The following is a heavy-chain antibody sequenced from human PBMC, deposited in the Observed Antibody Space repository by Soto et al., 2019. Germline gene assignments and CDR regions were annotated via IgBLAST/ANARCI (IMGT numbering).Heavy chain of an antibody. CDR2: INPSGGST. CDR1: GYPLTSYS. J-gene: IGHJ6*02. Sequence: ASVKVSCTVSGYPLTSYSMHWVRHAPGQGLEWMGIINPSGGSTTYAQKYQGRVTMTRDTSISTAYMELSRLSSDDTAVYYCARVDTVIVVADGMDVWGQGTTVTVSS. CDR3: ARVDTVIVVADGMDV. D-gene: IGHD3-22*01. V-gene: IGHV1-46*01.